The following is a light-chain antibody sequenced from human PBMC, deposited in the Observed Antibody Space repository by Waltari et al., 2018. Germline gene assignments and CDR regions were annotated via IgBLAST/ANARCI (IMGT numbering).Light chain of an antibody. CDR3: HSRDSSGNVL. CDR1: SLSTYY. V-gene: IGLV3-19*01. CDR2: GKN. J-gene: IGLJ2*01. Sequence: SSELTQDPAVSVALGQTVRITCQGASLSTYYVSWFHQKPVQAPALVIYGKNNRPPGIPDRFSASSSGSTASLTIIGAQAEDEADYYCHSRDSSGNVLIGGGTKLTVV.